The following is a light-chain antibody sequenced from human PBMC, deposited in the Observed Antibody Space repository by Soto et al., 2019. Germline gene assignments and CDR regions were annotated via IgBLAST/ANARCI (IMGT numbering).Light chain of an antibody. CDR1: QSIDDW. J-gene: IGKJ1*01. V-gene: IGKV1-5*01. CDR3: QQYNHYWT. Sequence: DIPMTQSPSTLSASVGDRVTITCRASQSIDDWLAWYQQRPGKAPNLLIYDASTLEGGVPSRFSGNGSGTEFTLTISTLQPDDFGTYYCQQYNHYWTFGQGTKVEVK. CDR2: DAS.